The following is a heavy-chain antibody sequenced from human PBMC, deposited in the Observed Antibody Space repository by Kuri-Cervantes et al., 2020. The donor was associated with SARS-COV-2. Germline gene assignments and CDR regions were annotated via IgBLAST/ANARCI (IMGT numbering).Heavy chain of an antibody. CDR2: INPNSGGT. V-gene: IGHV1-2*02. D-gene: IGHD3-3*01. Sequence: ASVKVSCKASGYTFTGYYMHWVRQAPGQGLEWMGWINPNSGGTNYAQKFQGRVTMTRDTSISTAYMELSRLRSDDTAVYYCARDFWSGYTGKDADYFQHWGQGTLVTVSS. CDR3: ARDFWSGYTGKDADYFQH. J-gene: IGHJ1*01. CDR1: GYTFTGYY.